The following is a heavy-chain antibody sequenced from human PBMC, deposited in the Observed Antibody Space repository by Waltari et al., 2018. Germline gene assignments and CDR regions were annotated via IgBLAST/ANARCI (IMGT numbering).Heavy chain of an antibody. CDR2: IYPGDSDT. V-gene: IGHV5-51*01. CDR1: GYSSTSYW. D-gene: IGHD2-2*01. Sequence: EVQLVPSGAAVKKPGEALKISCKGSGYSSTSYWLGWVLQRPGQGLECMGIIYPGDSDTRYSPSFQGQVTISADKSISTAYLQWSSLKASDTAMYYCARTFDIVVVPAANHAFDIWGQGTMVTVSS. J-gene: IGHJ3*02. CDR3: ARTFDIVVVPAANHAFDI.